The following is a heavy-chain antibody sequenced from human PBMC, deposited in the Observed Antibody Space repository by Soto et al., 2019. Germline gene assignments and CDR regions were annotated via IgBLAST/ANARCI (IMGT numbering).Heavy chain of an antibody. D-gene: IGHD2-2*03. CDR2: IYPGDSDT. J-gene: IGHJ5*02. V-gene: IGHV5-51*01. CDR1: GYSFTSYW. CDR3: ARRVGYCSSTSCYPTENWFDP. Sequence: SLKISCTGSGYSFTSYWIGWVLHMPGKGLGWMGIIYPGDSDTRYSPSFQGQVTISADKSISTAYLQWSSLKASDTAMYYCARRVGYCSSTSCYPTENWFDPWGQGTLVTVSS.